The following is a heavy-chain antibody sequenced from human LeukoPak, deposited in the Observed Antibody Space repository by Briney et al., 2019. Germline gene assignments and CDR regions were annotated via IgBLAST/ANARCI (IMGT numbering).Heavy chain of an antibody. Sequence: PGGSLRLSCAGSGFIFSSHAMNWVRQAPEKGLEWVSVMSGSGVTTYYADSVKGRFSSSRDNSKNTLYLQMNSLRVEDTAVYYCARDPQSWFGEGGIDVWGKGTTVTVSS. CDR2: MSGSGVTT. V-gene: IGHV3-23*01. CDR1: GFIFSSHA. CDR3: ARDPQSWFGEGGIDV. J-gene: IGHJ6*04. D-gene: IGHD3-10*01.